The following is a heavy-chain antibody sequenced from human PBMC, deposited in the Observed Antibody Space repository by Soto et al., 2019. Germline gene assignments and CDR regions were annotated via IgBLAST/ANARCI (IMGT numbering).Heavy chain of an antibody. D-gene: IGHD6-13*01. Sequence: ASVKVSCKASGYTFTSYGISWVRQAPGQGLEWMGWISAYNGNTNYAQKIQGRVTMTTDTSTSTVFIELRSLRSDDTVLFYCARDQFEQQLVHDAFDIWGQGTMVTVSS. CDR1: GYTFTSYG. J-gene: IGHJ3*02. CDR3: ARDQFEQQLVHDAFDI. V-gene: IGHV1-18*01. CDR2: ISAYNGNT.